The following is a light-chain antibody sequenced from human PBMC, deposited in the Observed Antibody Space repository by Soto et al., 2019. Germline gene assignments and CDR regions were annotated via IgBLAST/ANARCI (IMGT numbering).Light chain of an antibody. V-gene: IGKV1-5*01. Sequence: DIQMTQSPSTLSASVVDRVTITCLASQTISSWLSWYQQKPGKAPKLLIYDVSTLGSGVPSRFSGSGSGTDFTLTISSLQADDFATYYCQQTYSTPITFGQGTRLEIK. CDR3: QQTYSTPIT. CDR1: QTISSW. J-gene: IGKJ5*01. CDR2: DVS.